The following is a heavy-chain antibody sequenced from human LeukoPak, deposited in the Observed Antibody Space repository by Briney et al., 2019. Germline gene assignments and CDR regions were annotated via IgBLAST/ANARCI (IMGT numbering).Heavy chain of an antibody. CDR1: GGSISSGSYY. CDR2: IYTTGST. J-gene: IGHJ6*03. D-gene: IGHD3-10*01. Sequence: SETLSLTCTVSGGSISSGSYYWSWIRQPAGKGLDWIGRIYTTGSTNYNPSLKSRVTISVDTSKNQFSLKLSSVTAADTAVYYCARDSPYYYGSGSATYYMDVWGKGTTVTASS. CDR3: ARDSPYYYGSGSATYYMDV. V-gene: IGHV4-61*02.